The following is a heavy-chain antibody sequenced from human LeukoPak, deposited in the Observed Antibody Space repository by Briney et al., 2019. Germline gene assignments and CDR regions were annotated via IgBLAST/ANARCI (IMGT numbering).Heavy chain of an antibody. J-gene: IGHJ6*03. V-gene: IGHV3-23*01. CDR2: ISGSGDNT. CDR3: AKGTPRPAYLDV. Sequence: GGSLRLSCAASGFTFSSYAMSWVRQAPGKGLEWVSAISGSGDNTYHAESVKGRFTISRDNSKNTLYLQMNSLRAEDTAVYYCAKGTPRPAYLDVWGKGTTVTVSS. D-gene: IGHD6-6*01. CDR1: GFTFSSYA.